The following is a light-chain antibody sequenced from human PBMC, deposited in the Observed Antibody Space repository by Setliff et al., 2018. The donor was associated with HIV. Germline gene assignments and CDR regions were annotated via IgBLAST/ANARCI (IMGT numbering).Light chain of an antibody. V-gene: IGLV2-14*01. CDR1: STDVGSYTY. J-gene: IGLJ1*01. CDR2: EVS. CDR3: SSYTFSNSEV. Sequence: QSALTQPASVSGSPGQSITISCTGTSTDVGSYTYVSWYQQHPGKAPKLMIYEVSHRPSGVSNRFSGSKSGNTASLTISGLQAEDGADYYCSSYTFSNSEVFGTGTKGTVL.